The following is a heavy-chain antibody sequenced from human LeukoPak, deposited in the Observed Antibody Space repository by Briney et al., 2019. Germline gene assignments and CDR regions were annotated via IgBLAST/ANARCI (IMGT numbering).Heavy chain of an antibody. D-gene: IGHD1-26*01. J-gene: IGHJ5*01. CDR3: AKDQSRVGASDPFDS. CDR2: ISGSGSTT. V-gene: IGHV3-23*01. Sequence: PGGSLRLSCAASGFSFRNYAMNWVRQAPGKGLECVSSISGSGSTTYYADSAKGRFTISRDNSKNTVYLQMNSLSVEDTAVYYCAKDQSRVGASDPFDSWGQGTLVTVSS. CDR1: GFSFRNYA.